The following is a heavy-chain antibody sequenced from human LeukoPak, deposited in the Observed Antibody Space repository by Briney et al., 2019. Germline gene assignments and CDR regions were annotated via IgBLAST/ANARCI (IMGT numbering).Heavy chain of an antibody. Sequence: GGSLRLSCAASGFTFSSYWMHWVRRAPGKGLVWVSRINSDGSSTSYADSVKGRFTISRDNAKNTLYLQMNSLRAEDTAVYYCARDPLRIVVVPAAAPNDYYYYGMDVWGQGTTVTVSS. V-gene: IGHV3-74*01. CDR2: INSDGSST. J-gene: IGHJ6*02. CDR3: ARDPLRIVVVPAAAPNDYYYYGMDV. CDR1: GFTFSSYW. D-gene: IGHD2-2*01.